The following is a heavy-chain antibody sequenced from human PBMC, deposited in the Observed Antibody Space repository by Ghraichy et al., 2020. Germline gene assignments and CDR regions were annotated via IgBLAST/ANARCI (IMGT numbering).Heavy chain of an antibody. CDR2: IYYSGTT. Sequence: SETLSLTCTVSGGSISSGGYYWSWIRQHPGKGLEWIGYIYYSGTTYYNPSLKSRVTISVDTSKNQFSLKLSSVTAVETAVYYCARSLEYCSSTSCRANNWFDPWGQGTLVTVSS. V-gene: IGHV4-31*03. CDR3: ARSLEYCSSTSCRANNWFDP. CDR1: GGSISSGGYY. J-gene: IGHJ5*02. D-gene: IGHD2-2*01.